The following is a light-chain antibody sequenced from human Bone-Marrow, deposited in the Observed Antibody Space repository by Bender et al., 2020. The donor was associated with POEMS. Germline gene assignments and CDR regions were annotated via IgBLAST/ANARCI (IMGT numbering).Light chain of an antibody. V-gene: IGLV2-14*01. J-gene: IGLJ2*01. CDR2: DVH. CDR1: DSDVGTYNY. CDR3: VSYISSTTLL. Sequence: HSALTQPASVSGSPGQSITISCTGTDSDVGTYNYVSWYQQSPGKAPKLLVYDVHKRPSGVSNRFSGSKSGNTASLIISGLLAEDEADYYCVSYISSTTLLFGGGTKVTVL.